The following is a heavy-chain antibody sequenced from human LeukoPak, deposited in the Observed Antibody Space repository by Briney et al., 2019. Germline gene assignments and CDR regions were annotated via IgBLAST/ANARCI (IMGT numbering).Heavy chain of an antibody. CDR2: IKQDGSEK. Sequence: PGGSLRLSCVASGFTFRSYWMSWVRQAPGKGLEWVATIKQDGSEKYYVDSVKGRFTTSRDIAQNSLYLQMNSLRAEDTAVYFCARDAGYDFRTGYYDLWGQGTLVTVSS. D-gene: IGHD3-3*01. CDR1: GFTFRSYW. V-gene: IGHV3-7*05. J-gene: IGHJ5*02. CDR3: ARDAGYDFRTGYYDL.